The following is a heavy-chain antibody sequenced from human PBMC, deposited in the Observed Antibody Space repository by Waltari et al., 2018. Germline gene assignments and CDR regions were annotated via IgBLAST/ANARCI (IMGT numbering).Heavy chain of an antibody. V-gene: IGHV4-34*01. Sequence: QVHLQQWGAGLLKSSETLSLTCAVYGGSFSGYYGSWIRQPPGKELEWIGEIHPSGSTDYKSSLQIRVTIMLDTSKNHLSLKLTSVTAADTAVYYCARGLDNAKTGYWGQGTLVTVSS. CDR2: IHPSGST. CDR1: GGSFSGYY. J-gene: IGHJ4*02. D-gene: IGHD1-20*01. CDR3: ARGLDNAKTGY.